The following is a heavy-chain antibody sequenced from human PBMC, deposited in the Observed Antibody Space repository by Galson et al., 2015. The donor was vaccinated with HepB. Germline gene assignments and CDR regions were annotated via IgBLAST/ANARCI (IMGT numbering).Heavy chain of an antibody. CDR1: GYTFTGYY. J-gene: IGHJ6*03. D-gene: IGHD3-3*01. V-gene: IGHV1-2*06. CDR3: ARDKTIFGVVTPTYYYYYYMDV. Sequence: SVKVSCKASGYTFTGYYMHWVRQAPGQGLEWMGRINPNSGGTNYAQKFQGRVTMTRDTSISTAYMELSRLRSDDTAVYYCARDKTIFGVVTPTYYYYYYMDVWGKGTTVTVSS. CDR2: INPNSGGT.